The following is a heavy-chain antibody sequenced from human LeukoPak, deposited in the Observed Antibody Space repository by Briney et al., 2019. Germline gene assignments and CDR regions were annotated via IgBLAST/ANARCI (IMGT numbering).Heavy chain of an antibody. CDR3: ARVGITMIVVVPANYYFDY. CDR2: VNHSGST. V-gene: IGHV4-34*01. J-gene: IGHJ4*02. Sequence: SETLSLTCAVYGGSFSGYYWSWIRQPPGKGLEWIGEVNHSGSTNYNPSLKSRVTISVDTSKNQFSLKLSSVTAADTAVYYCARVGITMIVVVPANYYFDYWGQGTLVTVSS. D-gene: IGHD3-22*01. CDR1: GGSFSGYY.